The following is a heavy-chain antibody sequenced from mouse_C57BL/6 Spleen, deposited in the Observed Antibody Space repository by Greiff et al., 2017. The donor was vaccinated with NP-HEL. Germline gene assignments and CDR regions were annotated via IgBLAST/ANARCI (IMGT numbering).Heavy chain of an antibody. CDR3: ANRGGNYDYAMDY. D-gene: IGHD2-1*01. Sequence: QVQLQQSGPELVKPGASVKISCKASGYAFSSSWMNWVKQRPGKGLEWIGRIYPGDGDTNYNGKFKGKATLTADKSSSTAYMQLSSLTSEDSAVYFCANRGGNYDYAMDYWGQGTSVTVSS. J-gene: IGHJ4*01. CDR1: GYAFSSSW. CDR2: IYPGDGDT. V-gene: IGHV1-82*01.